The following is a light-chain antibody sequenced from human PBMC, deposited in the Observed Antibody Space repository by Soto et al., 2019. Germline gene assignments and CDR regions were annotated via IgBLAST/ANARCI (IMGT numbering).Light chain of an antibody. J-gene: IGKJ3*01. V-gene: IGKV3-20*01. CDR3: QQYGSSPFT. CDR1: QSLSSNY. Sequence: EMVLTQSPGTLSLSPGERATLSCRASQSLSSNYLAWHQQKPGQAPRLLIYDAVRRATGIPDRFSGSGSGTDFTLTISRLEPEDFAVYYCQQYGSSPFTFGPGTKVD. CDR2: DAV.